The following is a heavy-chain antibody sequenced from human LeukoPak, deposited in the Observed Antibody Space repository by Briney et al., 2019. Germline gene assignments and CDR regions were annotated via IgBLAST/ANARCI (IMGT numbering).Heavy chain of an antibody. D-gene: IGHD6-19*01. V-gene: IGHV3-53*01. CDR1: GFSVSSKY. J-gene: IGHJ5*01. CDR3: AGGQMFTSGGFDS. Sequence: GGSLRLSCAASGFSVSSKYMSWVRQAPGKGLEWVSVLYTAGDTYYADSVRGRFTISRDNSRNTLSLQMNSLRPEDTALYYCAGGQMFTSGGFDSWGQGALVTVSS. CDR2: LYTAGDT.